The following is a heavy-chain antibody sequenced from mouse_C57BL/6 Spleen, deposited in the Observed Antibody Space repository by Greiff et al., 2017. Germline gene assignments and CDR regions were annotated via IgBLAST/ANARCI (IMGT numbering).Heavy chain of an antibody. V-gene: IGHV1-85*01. CDR1: GYTFTSYD. CDR3: AREETTLFDY. J-gene: IGHJ2*01. CDR2: IYPRDGST. Sequence: VKLMESGPELVKPGASVKLSCKASGYTFTSYDINWVKQRPGQGLEWIGWIYPRDGSTKYHEKFKGKATLTVDTSSSTAYMELHSLTSEDSAVEDYAREETTLFDYWGQGTTLT. D-gene: IGHD2-1*01.